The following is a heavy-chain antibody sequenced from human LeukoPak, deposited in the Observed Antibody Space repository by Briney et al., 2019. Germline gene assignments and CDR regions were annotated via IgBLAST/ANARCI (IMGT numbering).Heavy chain of an antibody. CDR3: AREPYSNSYYGMDV. V-gene: IGHV4-34*01. J-gene: IGHJ6*02. Sequence: SETLSLTCAVYGGSFSGYYWSWLRQPPGKGLEWIGEINHSGSTNYNPSLKSRVTISVDTSKNQFSLKLSSVTAADTAVYYCAREPYSNSYYGMDVWGQGTTVTVSS. CDR2: INHSGST. CDR1: GGSFSGYY. D-gene: IGHD4-4*01.